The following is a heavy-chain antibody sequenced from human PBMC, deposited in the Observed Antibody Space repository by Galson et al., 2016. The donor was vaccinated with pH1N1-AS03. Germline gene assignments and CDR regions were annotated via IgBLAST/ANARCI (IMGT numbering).Heavy chain of an antibody. V-gene: IGHV3-30*18. D-gene: IGHD1-26*01. CDR3: AKDPASGEVWDILGALNWFDP. J-gene: IGHJ5*02. CDR1: GFTFSSYG. CDR2: ISYDGSNK. Sequence: SLRLSCAASGFTFSSYGMHWVRQAPGKGLEWVAVISYDGSNKYYADHVKGRFTISRDNSKNTLYLQMNSLRAEDTAVYYCAKDPASGEVWDILGALNWFDPWGQGTLVTVSS.